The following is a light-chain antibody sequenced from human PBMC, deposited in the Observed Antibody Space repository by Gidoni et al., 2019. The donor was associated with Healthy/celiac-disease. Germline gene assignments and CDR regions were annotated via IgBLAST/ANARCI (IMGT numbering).Light chain of an antibody. CDR2: WAS. V-gene: IGKV4-1*01. CDR3: QQYYSTPRT. CDR1: QSVLYSSNNKNY. J-gene: IGKJ2*01. Sequence: DIVFTQSPDSLAVSLGERATINRKSSQSVLYSSNNKNYLAWYQQKPGQPPKLLIYWASTRESGVPDRFSGSGSGTDFTLTISSLQAEDVAVYYCQQYYSTPRTFGQGTKLEIK.